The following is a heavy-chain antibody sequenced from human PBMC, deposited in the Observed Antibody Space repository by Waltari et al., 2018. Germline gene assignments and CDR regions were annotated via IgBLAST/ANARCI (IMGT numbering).Heavy chain of an antibody. CDR3: ARVGGDDYVWGLDAFDI. V-gene: IGHV1-3*03. J-gene: IGHJ3*02. Sequence: QVQLVQSGAEVKKPGASVTVSCKASGYTFTSYAMHWVRKAHGQRLEWMGWINAGNGNTKYSQEFHGRVTITRDTSASTAYMELSSLRSEDMAVYYCARVGGDDYVWGLDAFDIWGQGTMVTVSS. CDR1: GYTFTSYA. CDR2: INAGNGNT. D-gene: IGHD3-16*01.